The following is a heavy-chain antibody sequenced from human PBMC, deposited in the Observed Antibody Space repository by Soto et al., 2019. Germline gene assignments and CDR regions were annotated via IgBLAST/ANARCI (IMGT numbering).Heavy chain of an antibody. CDR1: GASISSYY. CDR2: IYYSGST. D-gene: IGHD3-10*01. V-gene: IGHV4-59*12. Sequence: PSETLSLTCTVSGASISSYYWSWVRQPPGKGLEWIGYIYYSGSTNYNPSLKSRVTISVDTSKNQFSLKLSSVTAADTAVYYCARGRGGFALTSGRWFDPWGQGTLVTVSS. CDR3: ARGRGGFALTSGRWFDP. J-gene: IGHJ5*02.